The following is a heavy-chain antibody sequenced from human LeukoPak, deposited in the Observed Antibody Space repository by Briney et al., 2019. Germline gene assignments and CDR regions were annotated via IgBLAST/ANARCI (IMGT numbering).Heavy chain of an antibody. J-gene: IGHJ3*02. CDR1: GFTFSSYS. D-gene: IGHD2-2*01. CDR2: IRGSGGGS. V-gene: IGHV3-23*01. CDR3: ARDLLTTLPPKRGVASTSFDAFDI. Sequence: GGSLRLSCAASGFTFSSYSMNWVRQAPGKGLEWVSVIRGSGGGSYYGDSVKGRFTISRDNSKNTLYLQMNSLRAEDTAVYYCARDLLTTLPPKRGVASTSFDAFDIWGQGTMVTVSS.